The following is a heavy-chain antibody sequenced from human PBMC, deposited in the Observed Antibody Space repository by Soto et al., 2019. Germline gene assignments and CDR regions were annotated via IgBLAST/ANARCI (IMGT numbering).Heavy chain of an antibody. Sequence: ASVKVSCKASGYTFTSTWMHWVRQAPGQGLEWMGVINPNGDRTIYAEKFQGRVTLTRDTSTATDYMELSSLKSEDTAVYYCARDRTDYYDSSGYYPPRGSPGYFDLWSRGTLVTVSS. J-gene: IGHJ2*01. D-gene: IGHD3-22*01. CDR3: ARDRTDYYDSSGYYPPRGSPGYFDL. CDR1: GYTFTSTW. CDR2: INPNGDRT. V-gene: IGHV1-46*01.